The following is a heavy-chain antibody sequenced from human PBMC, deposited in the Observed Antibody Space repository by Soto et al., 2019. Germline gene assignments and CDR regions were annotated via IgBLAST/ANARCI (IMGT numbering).Heavy chain of an antibody. J-gene: IGHJ3*02. Sequence: SETLSHTCTVACGSISTVGYCRSWIRQHPGKGLEWIGYIYYSGSTYYNPSLKRRFTRSVDTSKNQFSLKLSSVTAADSAVYYCVSDSDVTDAFGIWVQGTIVTVSS. CDR2: IYYSGST. CDR3: VSDSDVTDAFGI. V-gene: IGHV4-31*03. CDR1: CGSISTVGYC. D-gene: IGHD4-4*01.